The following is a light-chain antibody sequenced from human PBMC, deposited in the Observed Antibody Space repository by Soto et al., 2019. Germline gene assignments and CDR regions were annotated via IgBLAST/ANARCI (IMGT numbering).Light chain of an antibody. V-gene: IGLV1-40*01. CDR3: QSYDSRLTAVV. J-gene: IGLJ2*01. CDR2: VDD. Sequence: QAVVTQPPSVSGAPGQRVTISCTGSSSNIGAGFDVHWYQQLPGTAPKLLIYVDDSRPSGVPDRFSGSKSGSSASLAITGLQAEDEADYYCQSYDSRLTAVVFGGGTKVTVL. CDR1: SSNIGAGFD.